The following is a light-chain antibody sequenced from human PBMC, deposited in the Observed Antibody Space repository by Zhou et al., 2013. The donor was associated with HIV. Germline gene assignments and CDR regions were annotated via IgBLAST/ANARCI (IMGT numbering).Light chain of an antibody. Sequence: AVHITQSPASLSASTGDRVTITCRASQDVGAYLAWYQQKPGEAPKVLIYGSSTLHIGVPSRFSGSGSGTEFTLTISSLEPEDFAAYYCQQYSEYPITFGQGTGLE. CDR1: QDVGAY. CDR2: GSS. V-gene: IGKV1-8*01. J-gene: IGKJ5*01. CDR3: QQYSEYPIT.